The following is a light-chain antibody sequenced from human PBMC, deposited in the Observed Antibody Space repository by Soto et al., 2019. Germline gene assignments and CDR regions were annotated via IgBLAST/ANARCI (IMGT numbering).Light chain of an antibody. Sequence: QSVLTQPPSASGSPGQSVTISCTGTSSDIGGYDYVSWYQQPPGKAPKLIIYEVNKRPSGVPDRFSGSKSGNTASLIVSGLQAEDEADYYCSSYAGSNNLVFAGGTKVTVL. CDR3: SSYAGSNNLV. CDR2: EVN. CDR1: SSDIGGYDY. J-gene: IGLJ3*02. V-gene: IGLV2-8*01.